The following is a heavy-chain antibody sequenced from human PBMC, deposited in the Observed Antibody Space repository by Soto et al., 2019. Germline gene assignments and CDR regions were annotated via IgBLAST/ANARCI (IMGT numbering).Heavy chain of an antibody. J-gene: IGHJ4*02. V-gene: IGHV3-23*01. CDR3: AKAAALLEWLLLGY. Sequence: GGSLRLSCAASGLTFSSYAMSWVRQAPGKGLEWVSAISGSGGSTYYADSVKGRFTISRDNSKNTLYLQMNSLRAEETAVYYCAKAAALLEWLLLGYWGQGTLVTVSS. CDR1: GLTFSSYA. CDR2: ISGSGGST. D-gene: IGHD3-3*02.